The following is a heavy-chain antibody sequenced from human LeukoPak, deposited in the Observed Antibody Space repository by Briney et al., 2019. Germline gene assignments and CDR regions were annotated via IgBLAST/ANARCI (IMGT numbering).Heavy chain of an antibody. CDR2: ISHSGST. CDR3: ARLSRIAAAALYQYYDLDV. V-gene: IGHV4-34*01. CDR1: GGSFTGYL. Sequence: SETLSLTCAVHGGSFTGYLWSWIRQPPGKGLEWIGEISHSGSTNYNPSLKSRVTISVDTSNNQFSLKLTSVTAADTAVYYCARLSRIAAAALYQYYDLDVWGQGTTVTVSS. D-gene: IGHD6-13*01. J-gene: IGHJ6*02.